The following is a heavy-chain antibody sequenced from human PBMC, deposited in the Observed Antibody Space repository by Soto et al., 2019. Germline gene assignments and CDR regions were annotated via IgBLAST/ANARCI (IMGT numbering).Heavy chain of an antibody. J-gene: IGHJ4*02. V-gene: IGHV4-34*01. CDR3: ARGQEYYDILTGYLRNSGFGFSFDY. Sequence: PSETLSLTCAVYGGSFIGYYCSCVRHPPLKWREWIGEINHSGSTNYNPSLKSRVTISVDTSKNQFSLKLSSVTAADTAVYYCARGQEYYDILTGYLRNSGFGFSFDYWGQGTLVTVSS. CDR1: GGSFIGYY. CDR2: INHSGST. D-gene: IGHD3-9*01.